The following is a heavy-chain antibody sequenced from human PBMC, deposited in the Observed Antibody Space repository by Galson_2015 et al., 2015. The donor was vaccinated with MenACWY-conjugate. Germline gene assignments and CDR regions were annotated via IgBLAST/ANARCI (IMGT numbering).Heavy chain of an antibody. CDR3: AIDRVGYCQGGPCYGLDV. CDR1: GYRLSDLS. V-gene: IGHV1-24*01. Sequence: SVKVSCKVSGYRLSDLSMHWVRQAPGRGLEWMGGFDPEDGTRIYAANFQGRVTLTEDSSTDTAYMEFRSLRSEDTAVYFCAIDRVGYCQGGPCYGLDVWGQGTTVTVSS. J-gene: IGHJ6*02. D-gene: IGHD2-15*01. CDR2: FDPEDGTR.